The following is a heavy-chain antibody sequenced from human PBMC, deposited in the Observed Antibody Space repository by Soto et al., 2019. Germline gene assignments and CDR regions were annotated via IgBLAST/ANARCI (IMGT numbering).Heavy chain of an antibody. V-gene: IGHV4-31*03. D-gene: IGHD6-13*01. CDR1: GGSISSGGYY. CDR3: ARDGQLAHDY. J-gene: IGHJ4*02. Sequence: SETLSLTCTVSGGSISSGGYYWSWIRQHPGKGLEWIGYIYYSGSTYYNPSLKSRVTISVDTSKNQFSLKLSSVTAADTAVYYCARDGQLAHDYWGQGTLVTVSS. CDR2: IYYSGST.